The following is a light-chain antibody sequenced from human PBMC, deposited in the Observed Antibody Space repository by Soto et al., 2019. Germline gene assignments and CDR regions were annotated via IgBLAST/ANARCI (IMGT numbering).Light chain of an antibody. CDR2: GNI. J-gene: IGLJ2*01. V-gene: IGLV1-40*01. Sequence: QSVLTQPPSVSGAPGQRVTISCTGSSSNIGAGYDVHWYQQLPGTAPKVLIYGNINRPSGVPDRFSGSKSGTSASLANTGLQAEDEADYYCQSYDSSLSGFVVFGGGTKLTVL. CDR3: QSYDSSLSGFVV. CDR1: SSNIGAGYD.